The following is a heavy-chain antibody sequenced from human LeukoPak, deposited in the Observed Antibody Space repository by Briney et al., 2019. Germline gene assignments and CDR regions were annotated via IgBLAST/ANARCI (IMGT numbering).Heavy chain of an antibody. Sequence: SEALSLTCTVSGGSLSSSSDYWDWIRQPPGKGLEWIGSIYYSGTTYYNPSLKSRVTISVDTSKNQFSPKLSSLTAADTAVYYCATKRWLQPFDYWGQGTLVTVSS. CDR3: ATKRWLQPFDY. V-gene: IGHV4-39*01. CDR2: IYYSGTT. D-gene: IGHD5-24*01. CDR1: GGSLSSSSDY. J-gene: IGHJ4*02.